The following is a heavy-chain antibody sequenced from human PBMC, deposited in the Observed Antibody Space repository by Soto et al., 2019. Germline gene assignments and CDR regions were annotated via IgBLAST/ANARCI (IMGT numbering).Heavy chain of an antibody. V-gene: IGHV1-18*01. D-gene: IGHD3-16*01. J-gene: IGHJ6*02. CDR2: ISPYNDQT. CDR1: GYTFIRYG. CDR3: ARGGYYDNVWGKLSHYGLDV. Sequence: QVQLVQSASEVMKPGASVKVSCKASGYTFIRYGITWVRQAPGQRLEWMGWISPYNDQTIYAQKLQGRVTMTADTSTRTDYMQLRSLKSDDTAVYYCARGGYYDNVWGKLSHYGLDVWGQGTSVTVSS.